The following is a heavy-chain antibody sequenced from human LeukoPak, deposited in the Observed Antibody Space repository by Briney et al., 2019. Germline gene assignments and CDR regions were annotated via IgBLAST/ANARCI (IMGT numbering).Heavy chain of an antibody. J-gene: IGHJ4*02. D-gene: IGHD2-8*01. V-gene: IGHV3-23*01. Sequence: GGSLRLSCATSGFPFSDFSMSWVRQAPGKGLEWISTTNSGGTSTYYAESVKGRFTISRDNTKNTLYLQMSSLRVEDTAVYYCAKQSYARSLGEGGPGTLVSVSS. CDR1: GFPFSDFS. CDR2: TNSGGTST. CDR3: AKQSYARSLGE.